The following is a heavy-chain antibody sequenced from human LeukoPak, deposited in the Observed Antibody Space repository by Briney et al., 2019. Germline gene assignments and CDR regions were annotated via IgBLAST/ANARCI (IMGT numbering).Heavy chain of an antibody. J-gene: IGHJ4*02. D-gene: IGHD2-2*01. V-gene: IGHV4-4*09. CDR3: ARKGSTSRNPLDY. CDR2: IYTSGST. CDR1: GGSISSYY. Sequence: SETLSLTCTVSGGSISSYYWSWIRQPPGKGLEWIGYIYTSGSTNYNPSLKSRVTISVDTSKNQFSLKLSSVTAADTAVYYCARKGSTSRNPLDYWGQGTLVTVSS.